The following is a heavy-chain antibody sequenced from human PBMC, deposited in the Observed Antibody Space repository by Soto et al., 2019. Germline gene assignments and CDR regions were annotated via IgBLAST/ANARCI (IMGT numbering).Heavy chain of an antibody. CDR3: GKGCLGGGYCFLLAH. CDR2: ISNDGTKE. D-gene: IGHD2-21*02. Sequence: QVQLVESGGDVVQPGRSLRLSCAASGFTFNSYGMHWVRQAPGKGLEWVAIISNDGTKENYADSVKGRFTISRDNSKNTLYLQMNSLTPEDTAVYFCGKGCLGGGYCFLLAHWGLGTLVTVSS. J-gene: IGHJ4*02. V-gene: IGHV3-30*18. CDR1: GFTFNSYG.